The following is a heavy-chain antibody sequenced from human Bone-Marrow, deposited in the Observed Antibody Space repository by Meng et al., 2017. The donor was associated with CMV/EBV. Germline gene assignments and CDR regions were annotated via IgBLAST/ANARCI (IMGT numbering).Heavy chain of an antibody. Sequence: GFIFSLYAMTWVRQAPGKGLGWVSVIYSGGRSTYYADSVRGMFTSSRDNSKNTLYLQMNSPRAEDTAVYYCAKQPHYYDNSGYLWGQGTLVTVSS. J-gene: IGHJ4*02. CDR1: GFIFSLYA. CDR3: AKQPHYYDNSGYL. CDR2: IYSGGRST. D-gene: IGHD3-22*01. V-gene: IGHV3-23*03.